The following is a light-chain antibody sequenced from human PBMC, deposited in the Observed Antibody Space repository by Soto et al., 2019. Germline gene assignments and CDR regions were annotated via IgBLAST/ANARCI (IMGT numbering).Light chain of an antibody. CDR2: GAS. Sequence: EIVMTQSPATLSVSPGEGATLSCMASRTVSSNLAWYQQKPGQAPRLLIYGASRRATGIPDRFSGSGSGTDFTLTISRLEPEDFAVYYCQQCNDWPWTFGQGTKVDIK. V-gene: IGKV3D-15*01. CDR1: RTVSSN. J-gene: IGKJ1*01. CDR3: QQCNDWPWT.